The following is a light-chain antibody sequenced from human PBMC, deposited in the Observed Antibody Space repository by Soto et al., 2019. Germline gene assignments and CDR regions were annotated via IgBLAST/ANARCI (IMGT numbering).Light chain of an antibody. J-gene: IGKJ2*03. V-gene: IGKV3-20*01. CDR3: QQYGSSPRYS. CDR1: QSVDSRY. Sequence: DIVLTQSPGTLSLSPGERATLSCRASQSVDSRYLAWYQQKPGQAPRLLIYAVSGRATGIPDRFSGSGSGTDFTLTISRLEPEDFAEYYCQQYGSSPRYSFGQGTKLEIK. CDR2: AVS.